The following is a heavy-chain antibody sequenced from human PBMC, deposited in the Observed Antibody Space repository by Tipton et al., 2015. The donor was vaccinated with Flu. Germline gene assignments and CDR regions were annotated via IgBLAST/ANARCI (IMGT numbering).Heavy chain of an antibody. CDR1: GGSFSTHY. CDR3: ARGSGSGTYVIFDS. J-gene: IGHJ4*02. V-gene: IGHV4-34*01. D-gene: IGHD3-10*01. CDR2: ITHVGNT. Sequence: LRLSCDVYGGSFSTHYWSWIRQPPGKGLEWIGEITHVGNTNYNPSLKSRVTILIDASKNQFSLNLSSVTAADTAVYYCARGSGSGTYVIFDSWGQGTLVTVSS.